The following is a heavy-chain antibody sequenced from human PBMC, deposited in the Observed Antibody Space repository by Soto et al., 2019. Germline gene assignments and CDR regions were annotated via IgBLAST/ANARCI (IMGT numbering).Heavy chain of an antibody. J-gene: IGHJ6*02. CDR3: AREIFGHLGELSSRPYYYYGMDV. CDR2: INPNSGGT. CDR1: GYTFTGYY. V-gene: IGHV1-2*04. Sequence: ASVKVSCKASGYTFTGYYMHWVRQAPGQGLEWMGWINPNSGGTNYAQKFQGWVTMTRDTSISTAYMELSRLRSDDTAVYYCAREIFGHLGELSSRPYYYYGMDVWGQGTTVTVSS. D-gene: IGHD3-16*02.